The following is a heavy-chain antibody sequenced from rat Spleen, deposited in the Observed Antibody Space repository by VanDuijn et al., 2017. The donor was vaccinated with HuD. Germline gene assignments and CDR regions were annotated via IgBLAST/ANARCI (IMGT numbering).Heavy chain of an antibody. V-gene: IGHV5-27*01. J-gene: IGHJ2*01. CDR1: GFIFNRYY. D-gene: IGHD5-1*01. CDR3: TRDRLGANFDY. Sequence: EVQLVESGGGLVQPGGSLKLSCAASGFIFNRYYMVWVRQAPTKGLEWVASITNSGGSTYYRDSVKGRFTISRDNAKSTLYLQMDSLRSEDTATYYCTRDRLGANFDYWGQGVMVTVSS. CDR2: ITNSGGST.